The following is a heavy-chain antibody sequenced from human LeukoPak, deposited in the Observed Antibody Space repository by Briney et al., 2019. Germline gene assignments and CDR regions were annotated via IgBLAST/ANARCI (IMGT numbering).Heavy chain of an antibody. CDR3: ARVKDGGGARPRRFWYFDL. V-gene: IGHV4-30-2*01. J-gene: IGHJ2*01. Sequence: PSETLSLICAVSGGSISSGGYSWSWIRQPPGKGLEWIGYIYHSGSTYYNPSLKGRVTISVDRSKNQFSLKLSSVTAADTAVYYCARVKDGGGARPRRFWYFDLWGRGTLVTVSS. CDR2: IYHSGST. CDR1: GGSISSGGYS. D-gene: IGHD4-23*01.